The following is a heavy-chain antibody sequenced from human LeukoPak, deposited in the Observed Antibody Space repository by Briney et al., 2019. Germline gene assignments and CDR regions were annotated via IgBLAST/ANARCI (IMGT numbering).Heavy chain of an antibody. V-gene: IGHV4-34*01. D-gene: IGHD1-26*01. CDR3: ARGGRIVGATPVLDY. CDR1: GGSFSGYY. Sequence: PSETLSLTCAVYGGSFSGYYWSWIRRPPGKGLEWIGEINHRGRTNCNPSLKSRVTISVDTSKNQFSLNLKSVTAADAAVYYCARGGRIVGATPVLDYWGQGTLVTVSS. CDR2: INHRGRT. J-gene: IGHJ4*02.